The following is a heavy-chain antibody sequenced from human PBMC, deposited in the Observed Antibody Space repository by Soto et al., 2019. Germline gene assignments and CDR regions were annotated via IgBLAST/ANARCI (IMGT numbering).Heavy chain of an antibody. Sequence: PSETLSLTCAVSGGSMSSYYWSWIRQPPGKGLEWIGYIYYSGSTNYNPSLKSRVTMSVDTPKNQFSLKLSSVTAADTAVYYCARRVVGPGFPHYFRMAVWGQGTTVTVSS. CDR1: GGSMSSYY. CDR3: ARRVVGPGFPHYFRMAV. V-gene: IGHV4-59*01. J-gene: IGHJ6*02. CDR2: IYYSGST. D-gene: IGHD3-10*01.